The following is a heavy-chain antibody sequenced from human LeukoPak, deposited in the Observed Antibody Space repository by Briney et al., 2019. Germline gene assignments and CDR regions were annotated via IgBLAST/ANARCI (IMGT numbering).Heavy chain of an antibody. CDR1: GFRFSDYD. V-gene: IGHV3-11*01. Sequence: GGSLRLSCAASGFRFSDYDMSWIRQAPGKGLEWVSSISRGGNSKYSADSVKGRFTISRDNAKNSLDLQMDSLRPEDTAVYYCERDQFLDSWGQGTLVTVSS. CDR2: ISRGGNSK. CDR3: ERDQFLDS. J-gene: IGHJ4*02.